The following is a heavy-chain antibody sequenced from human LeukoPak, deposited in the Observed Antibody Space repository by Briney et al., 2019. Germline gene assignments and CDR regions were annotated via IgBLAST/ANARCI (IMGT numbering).Heavy chain of an antibody. Sequence: ASAKVSCKASGYTFTGYYIHWVRQAPGQGLEWMAWINPNRGDTNYVQKSQDRVTMTRDTSISTAYMELSRLRSDDTAVYYCARADILTGYYIIDYWGQGTLVTVSS. V-gene: IGHV1-2*02. CDR2: INPNRGDT. CDR3: ARADILTGYYIIDY. D-gene: IGHD3-9*01. J-gene: IGHJ4*02. CDR1: GYTFTGYY.